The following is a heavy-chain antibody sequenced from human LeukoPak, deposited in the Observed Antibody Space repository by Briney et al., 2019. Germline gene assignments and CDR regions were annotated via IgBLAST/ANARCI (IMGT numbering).Heavy chain of an antibody. CDR2: VYYSGST. V-gene: IGHV4-59*01. CDR1: GGSISSYY. J-gene: IGHJ4*02. CDR3: ARDGYGGNAFDY. Sequence: SETLSLTCTVSGGSISSYYWTWIRQPPGKGLEWIGHVYYSGSTNYNPSLKSRVTISVDTSKNQFSLKLSSVTAADTAVYYCARDGYGGNAFDYWGQGTLVTVSS. D-gene: IGHD4-23*01.